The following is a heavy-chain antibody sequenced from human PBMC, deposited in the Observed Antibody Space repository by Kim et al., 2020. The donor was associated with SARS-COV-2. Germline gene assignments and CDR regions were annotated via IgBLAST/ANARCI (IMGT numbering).Heavy chain of an antibody. D-gene: IGHD3-22*01. Sequence: SVKGRFTISRDNAKNSLYLQMNSLRAEDTALYYYAKDKRYYYDSSGFLDYWGQGTLVTVSS. J-gene: IGHJ4*02. V-gene: IGHV3-9*01. CDR3: AKDKRYYYDSSGFLDY.